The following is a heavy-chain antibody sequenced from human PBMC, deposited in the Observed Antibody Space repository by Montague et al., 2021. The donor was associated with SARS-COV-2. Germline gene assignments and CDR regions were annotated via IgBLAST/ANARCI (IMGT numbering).Heavy chain of an antibody. Sequence: SETLSLTCAVYGGSFSGNYWNWIRQPPGEGLEWIGEINHGGSTNYNPSLKSRLTISADTSKNQFSLKLTSVAAADTAVYYCARLRDGVVPSPILGVGPYYSYYYMDVWGKGTTVTVSS. D-gene: IGHD3-10*01. CDR1: GGSFSGNY. CDR3: ARLRDGVVPSPILGVGPYYSYYYMDV. CDR2: INHGGST. V-gene: IGHV4-34*01. J-gene: IGHJ6*03.